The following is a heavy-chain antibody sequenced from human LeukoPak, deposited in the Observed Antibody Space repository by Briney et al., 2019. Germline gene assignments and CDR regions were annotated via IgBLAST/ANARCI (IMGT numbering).Heavy chain of an antibody. CDR1: GITLSNFG. J-gene: IGHJ4*02. CDR3: AKRGVVIRVFLVGFHKEAYYFDS. V-gene: IGHV3-23*01. CDR2: LSGSGGGT. D-gene: IGHD3-10*01. Sequence: GGSLRLSCAVSGITLSNFGMSWVRQAPGKGLEWVAGLSGSGGGTNYADSVQGRFTISRDNPKNTLYLQMNSLRAEDTAVYFCAKRGVVIRVFLVGFHKEAYYFDSWGQGALVTVSS.